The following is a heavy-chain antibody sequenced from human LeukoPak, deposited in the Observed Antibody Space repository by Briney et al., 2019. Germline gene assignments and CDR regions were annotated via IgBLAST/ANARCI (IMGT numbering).Heavy chain of an antibody. D-gene: IGHD1-26*01. CDR1: GFTFRTYW. V-gene: IGHV3-74*01. CDR3: VKSRRVGANQRGLFDY. J-gene: IGHJ4*02. CDR2: INTDGRST. Sequence: PGGSLRLSCAASGFTFRTYWMHWVRQAPGKGLVWVSRINTDGRSTSYADSVKGRFTVSRDNSKDTLYLQMNSLRADDTAVYYCVKSRRVGANQRGLFDYWGQGTLVTVSP.